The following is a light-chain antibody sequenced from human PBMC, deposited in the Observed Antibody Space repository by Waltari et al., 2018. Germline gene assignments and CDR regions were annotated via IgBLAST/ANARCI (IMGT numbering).Light chain of an antibody. Sequence: EIQMTQAPSSLSAYVRDRITITCRASETLDRFLNWFQQKPGKLPKLLIFATSNLERGVPSRFSGSESGTNFTLNVSSLQPEDFATYYCQQSLFIPFTFGHGTKLEIK. J-gene: IGKJ2*01. V-gene: IGKV1-39*01. CDR2: ATS. CDR1: ETLDRF. CDR3: QQSLFIPFT.